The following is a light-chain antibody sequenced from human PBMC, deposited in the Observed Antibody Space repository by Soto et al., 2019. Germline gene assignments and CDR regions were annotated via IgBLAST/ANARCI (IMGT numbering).Light chain of an antibody. CDR2: FGS. Sequence: DIVMTQSPLSLTVTPGEPASISCRSSQSLLYSNGYNYMDWYLQKPGQSPQLLIYFGSNRASGVPERFSGSGLGTDFTLTISSVEAGDVGVYYCMQSLGTPLAFGPGTRVDVK. V-gene: IGKV2-28*01. CDR3: MQSLGTPLA. CDR1: QSLLYSNGYNY. J-gene: IGKJ3*01.